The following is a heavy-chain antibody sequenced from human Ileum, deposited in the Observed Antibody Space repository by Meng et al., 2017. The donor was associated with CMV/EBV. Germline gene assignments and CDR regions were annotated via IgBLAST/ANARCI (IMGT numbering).Heavy chain of an antibody. CDR2: TWYGSTWYY. J-gene: IGHJ4*02. V-gene: IGHV6-1*02. CDR3: TSCWPPKY. CDR1: YTVSISSES. Sequence: QVHLTRSGLQTPWPSPTVYCNAAGYTVSISSESWNWIRQSPARDLEGQGRTWYGSTWYYEYAVSVKSCITIIPDTSQYQLFIHLNSVTPADSAVSYCTSCWPPKYWGQGSLVTVSS.